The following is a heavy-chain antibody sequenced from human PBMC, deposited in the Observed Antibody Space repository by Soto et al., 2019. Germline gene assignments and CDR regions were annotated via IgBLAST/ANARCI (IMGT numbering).Heavy chain of an antibody. D-gene: IGHD1-26*01. CDR3: AHAYGGRSLY. V-gene: IGHV2-5*02. J-gene: IGHJ4*02. CDR1: GFSLTTDRVG. Sequence: QITLKESGPTLVKPTQTLTLTCTFSGFSLTTDRVGVGWIRQPPGEALEWLAVIYWVDSTTYRPSLESRLTITKDTSKNQVALTMTNMDSLDTATYYCAHAYGGRSLYWGQGTLVTVSS. CDR2: IYWVDST.